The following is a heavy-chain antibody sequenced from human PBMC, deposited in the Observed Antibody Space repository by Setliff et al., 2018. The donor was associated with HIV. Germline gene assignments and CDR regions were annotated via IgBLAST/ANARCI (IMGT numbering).Heavy chain of an antibody. CDR2: IIPIFGTA. CDR1: GGTISSYA. V-gene: IGHV1-69*13. CDR3: ASCRDHSNYYNYYYYGIDV. J-gene: IGHJ6*02. Sequence: GASVKDSCKASGGTISSYAISWVRQAPGQGLEWMGGIIPIFGTANYAQKFQGRVTITADESTSTAYMELSSLRSEDTAVYYCASCRDHSNYYNYYYYGIDVWGQGTTVTVSS. D-gene: IGHD4-4*01.